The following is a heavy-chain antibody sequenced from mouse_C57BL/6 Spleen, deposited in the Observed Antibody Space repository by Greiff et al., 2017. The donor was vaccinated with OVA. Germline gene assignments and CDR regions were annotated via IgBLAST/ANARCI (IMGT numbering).Heavy chain of an antibody. CDR2: IDPANGNT. J-gene: IGHJ1*03. V-gene: IGHV14-3*01. D-gene: IGHD2-4*01. CDR1: GFTIKNTY. CDR3: AHDYDWYFGV. Sequence: EVQLQQSVAELVRPGASVKLSCTASGFTIKNTYMHWVKQSPEQGLEWIGRIDPANGNTKYPPKFQGQSTITADTSTNTAYLQLSSLTSEDTAMYYCAHDYDWYFGVWGTGTTVTVAS.